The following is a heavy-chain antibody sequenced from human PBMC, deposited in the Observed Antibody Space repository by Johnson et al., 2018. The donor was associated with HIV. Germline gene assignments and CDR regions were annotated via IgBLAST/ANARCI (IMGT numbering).Heavy chain of an antibody. V-gene: IGHV3-30*03. CDR2: ISYDGSNK. CDR1: GFTFSNFG. J-gene: IGHJ3*02. D-gene: IGHD6-13*01. Sequence: QEKLVESGGGVVQPGRSLRLSCAASGFTFSNFGMHWVRQAPGKGLEWVAVISYDGSNKYYADSVKGRFTISRDNSKNTLYLQMNSLRAEDTAVYYCARDGGYSSSWYKYAFDIWGQGTMVTVSS. CDR3: ARDGGYSSSWYKYAFDI.